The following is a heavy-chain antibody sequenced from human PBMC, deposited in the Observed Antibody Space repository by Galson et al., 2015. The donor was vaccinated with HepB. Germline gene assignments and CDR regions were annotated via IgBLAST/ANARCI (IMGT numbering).Heavy chain of an antibody. CDR1: GFTFSSYG. V-gene: IGHV3-33*08. Sequence: SLRLSCAASGFTFSSYGMHWVRQAPGKGLEWVAVIWYDGSNKYYADSVKGRFTISRDNSKNTLYLQMNSLRAEDTAVYYCARKNRDYYDSSGLDAFDIWGQGTMVTVSS. J-gene: IGHJ3*02. CDR3: ARKNRDYYDSSGLDAFDI. CDR2: IWYDGSNK. D-gene: IGHD3-22*01.